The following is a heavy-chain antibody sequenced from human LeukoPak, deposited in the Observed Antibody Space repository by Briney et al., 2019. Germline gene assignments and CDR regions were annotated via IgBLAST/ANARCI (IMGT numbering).Heavy chain of an antibody. CDR3: ARLGYYYYYMDV. CDR1: GGSISSSSYY. Sequence: SETLSLTCTVSGGSISSSSYYWGWIRQPPGKGLEWNGNIYYSGSTYYNPSLKSRITISVETTKNQSSLELNTVTAADTAVYYCARLGYYYYYMDVWGKGTTVTISS. CDR2: IYYSGST. V-gene: IGHV4-39*01. J-gene: IGHJ6*03.